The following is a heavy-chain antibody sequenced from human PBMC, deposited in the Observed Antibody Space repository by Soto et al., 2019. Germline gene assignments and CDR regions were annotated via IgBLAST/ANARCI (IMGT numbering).Heavy chain of an antibody. CDR3: ASEQVDYGDFSNWFCP. CDR2: ISGSGGST. J-gene: IGHJ5*02. D-gene: IGHD4-17*01. CDR1: GFTFSSYA. Sequence: EVQLLESGGGLVQPGGSLRLSCAASGFTFSSYAMSWVRQAPGKGLEWVSAISGSGGSTYYADSVKGRFTISRDNSKNTLYLQMSSLRADDTAVYYWASEQVDYGDFSNWFCPWGQGTLVTVSS. V-gene: IGHV3-23*01.